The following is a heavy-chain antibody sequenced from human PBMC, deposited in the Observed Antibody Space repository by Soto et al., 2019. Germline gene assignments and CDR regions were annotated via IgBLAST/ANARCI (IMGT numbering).Heavy chain of an antibody. V-gene: IGHV3-23*01. CDR3: ANLYYYDSSGPREY. CDR1: GFTFSNYV. D-gene: IGHD3-22*01. Sequence: EVQLLESGGGLVQPGGSLRLSCSASGFTFSNYVMSWVRQAPGKGLEWVSGISGSGGPTYYADSVKGRFTISRDNSKNTLYLQMNSLRAEDPAVYYCANLYYYDSSGPREYWGQGTLVTVSS. J-gene: IGHJ4*02. CDR2: ISGSGGPT.